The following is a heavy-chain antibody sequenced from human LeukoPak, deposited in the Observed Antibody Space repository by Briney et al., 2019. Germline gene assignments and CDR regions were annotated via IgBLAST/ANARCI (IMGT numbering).Heavy chain of an antibody. CDR3: ARHRGEGRGFWSGVPYYYYMDV. J-gene: IGHJ6*03. Sequence: SETLSLTCTVSGGSISSSSYYWGWIRQPPGKGLEWIGNVYYSGSTYYNPSLKSRVTISVDTSKNQFSLKLSSVTAADTAVYYCARHRGEGRGFWSGVPYYYYMDVWGKGTTVTVSS. CDR1: GGSISSSSYY. V-gene: IGHV4-39*01. CDR2: VYYSGST. D-gene: IGHD3-3*01.